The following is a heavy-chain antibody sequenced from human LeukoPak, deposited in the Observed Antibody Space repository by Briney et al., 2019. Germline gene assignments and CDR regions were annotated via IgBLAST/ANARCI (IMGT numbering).Heavy chain of an antibody. CDR1: GGTFSSYT. J-gene: IGHJ3*02. V-gene: IGHV1-69*02. D-gene: IGHD1-26*01. CDR2: IIPILGIA. CDR3: ARSPGSLNGFDI. Sequence: SVKVSCKASGGTFSSYTISWVRQAPGQGLEWMGRIIPILGIANYAQKFQGRVTITADKSTSTAYLELSSLRSEDTAVYYCARSPGSLNGFDIWGQGTMVTVSS.